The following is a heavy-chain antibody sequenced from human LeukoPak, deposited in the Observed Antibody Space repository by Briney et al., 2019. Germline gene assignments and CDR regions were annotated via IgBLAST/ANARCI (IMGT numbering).Heavy chain of an antibody. CDR3: VKGIVVVTARAFDY. V-gene: IGHV3-21*01. D-gene: IGHD2-21*02. J-gene: IGHJ4*02. CDR1: GFIFSRTT. Sequence: GGSLTLSCAASGFIFSRTTMNWVRQAPGKGLEWVSSISSTSTYMYYADSVKGRFTISRDNSKNTLYLQMSSLRPEDTAVYYCVKGIVVVTARAFDYWGQGTLVTVSS. CDR2: ISSTSTYM.